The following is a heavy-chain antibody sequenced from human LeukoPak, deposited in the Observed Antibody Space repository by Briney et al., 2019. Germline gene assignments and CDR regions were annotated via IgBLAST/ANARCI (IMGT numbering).Heavy chain of an antibody. Sequence: KPSETLSLTCTVSGGSISSYYWSWIRQPPGKGLEWIGYIYYSGSTNYNPSLKSRVTISVDTSENQFSLKLSSVTAADTAVYYCARGPNSSSWYPFDYWGQGTLVTVSS. CDR1: GGSISSYY. V-gene: IGHV4-59*01. CDR2: IYYSGST. CDR3: ARGPNSSSWYPFDY. J-gene: IGHJ4*02. D-gene: IGHD6-13*01.